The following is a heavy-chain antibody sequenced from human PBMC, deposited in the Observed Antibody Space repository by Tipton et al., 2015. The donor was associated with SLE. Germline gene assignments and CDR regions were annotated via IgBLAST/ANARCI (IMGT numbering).Heavy chain of an antibody. V-gene: IGHV4-61*02. Sequence: TLSLTCTVSGVSVSSTNYYWSWVRQPAGKGLEWIGRIYSSGTTNYNPSLESRVTISLDTSKSHFSLKLGSVTAADTAIYYCARQLGWGDPFAFDYWDQGTLVTVSS. CDR2: IYSSGTT. J-gene: IGHJ4*02. CDR3: ARQLGWGDPFAFDY. D-gene: IGHD2-21*02. CDR1: GVSVSSTNYY.